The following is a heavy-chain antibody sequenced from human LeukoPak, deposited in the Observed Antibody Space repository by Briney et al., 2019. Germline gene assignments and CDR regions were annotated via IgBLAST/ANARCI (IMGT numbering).Heavy chain of an antibody. D-gene: IGHD3-22*01. CDR2: ISWNSGSI. CDR1: GFTFDNYA. CDR3: AKALYDSTGSAFDI. V-gene: IGHV3-9*01. Sequence: PGRSHRLSCAASGFTFDNYAVDWARQAPGKGLECVSGISWNSGSIGYVDSVKGRFTISRDNAKNSLYLQMDSLRAEDTAFYYCAKALYDSTGSAFDIWGQGTMVTVSS. J-gene: IGHJ3*02.